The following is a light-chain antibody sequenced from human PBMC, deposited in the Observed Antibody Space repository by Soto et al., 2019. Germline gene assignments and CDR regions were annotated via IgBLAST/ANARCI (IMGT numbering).Light chain of an antibody. Sequence: IVLTQSPGSLSLSPGERDTLSCRASQSVTTQLAWYQQKPGQAPRLLIHGASSRATGVPVRFSGSGSGTEFTLTISSLQSEDFAVYYCQHYNNRPLTFGGGTKVDIK. CDR1: QSVTTQ. J-gene: IGKJ4*01. V-gene: IGKV3D-15*01. CDR2: GAS. CDR3: QHYNNRPLT.